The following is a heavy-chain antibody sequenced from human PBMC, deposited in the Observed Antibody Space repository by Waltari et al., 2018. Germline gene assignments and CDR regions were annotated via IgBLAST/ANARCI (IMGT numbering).Heavy chain of an antibody. CDR3: ARDPGDSSGYNDGYYYGMDV. CDR2: IYYSGST. V-gene: IGHV4-59*01. Sequence: QVQLQESGPGLVKPSETLSLTCTVSGGSISSYYWSWIRQPPGKGLEWIGYIYYSGSTNYSPSLKSRVTISVDTSKNQFSLKLSSVTAADTAVYYCARDPGDSSGYNDGYYYGMDVWGQGTTVTVSS. J-gene: IGHJ6*02. D-gene: IGHD3-22*01. CDR1: GGSISSYY.